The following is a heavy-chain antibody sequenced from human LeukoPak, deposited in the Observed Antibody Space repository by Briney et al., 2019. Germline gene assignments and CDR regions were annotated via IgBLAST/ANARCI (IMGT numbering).Heavy chain of an antibody. D-gene: IGHD3-10*01. CDR1: GFTFRTYG. J-gene: IGHJ3*02. V-gene: IGHV3-23*01. Sequence: PGGSLRLSCAASGFTFRTYGMNWVRQAPGKGLEWVAAISGRGDNTYYVDSVKGRFTISRDNSRNTLYLHLNSLRAEDTAIHYCTRGRRGVFNDAFDIWGQGTVVTVSS. CDR3: TRGRRGVFNDAFDI. CDR2: ISGRGDNT.